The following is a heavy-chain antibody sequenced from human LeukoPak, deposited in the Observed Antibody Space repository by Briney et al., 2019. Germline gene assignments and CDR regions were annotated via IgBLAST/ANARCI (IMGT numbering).Heavy chain of an antibody. V-gene: IGHV1-18*01. D-gene: IGHD3-22*01. CDR2: ISAYNGNT. CDR3: ARGQNYYDSSGYYHYAPLDY. Sequence: ASVKVSCKASGYTFTSHGISWVRQAPGQGLEWMGWISAYNGNTNYAQKLQGRVTMTTDTSTSTAYMELRSLRSDDTAVYYCARGQNYYDSSGYYHYAPLDYWGQGTLVTVSS. CDR1: GYTFTSHG. J-gene: IGHJ4*02.